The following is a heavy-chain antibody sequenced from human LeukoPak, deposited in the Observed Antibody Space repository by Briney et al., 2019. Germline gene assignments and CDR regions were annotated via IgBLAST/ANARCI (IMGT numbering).Heavy chain of an antibody. D-gene: IGHD3-10*01. V-gene: IGHV4-31*03. CDR3: ASRYVGGSGSYFRLLDQ. Sequence: SETLSLTCTVSGASISSGGYYWSWIRQHPGKGLEWIGYIYYSGSTYYNPSLKSRVTISVDTSKNQFSLKLSSVAAADTAVYYCASRYVGGSGSYFRLLDQWGQGTLVTVSS. CDR2: IYYSGST. CDR1: GASISSGGYY. J-gene: IGHJ4*02.